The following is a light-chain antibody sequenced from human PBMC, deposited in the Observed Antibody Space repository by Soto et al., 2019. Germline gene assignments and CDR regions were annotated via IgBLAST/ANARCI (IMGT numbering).Light chain of an antibody. Sequence: EIVMTQSPATLSVSPGERATLSCRASQSISTDLAWYQQKPGQPPSLLIHSASTRATGVPARFTGSGSGSEFTLTIRELEAVDFAVYYCHQVRNPPLTFGQGTRLEI. CDR3: HQVRNPPLT. V-gene: IGKV3-15*01. J-gene: IGKJ2*01. CDR1: QSISTD. CDR2: SAS.